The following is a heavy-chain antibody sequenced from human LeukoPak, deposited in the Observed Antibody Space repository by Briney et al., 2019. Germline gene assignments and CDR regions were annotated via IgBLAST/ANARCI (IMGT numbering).Heavy chain of an antibody. Sequence: GGSLRLSCAASGFTFSSYGMTWVRQAPGKGLEWVSYISISTTTIYYADSVKGRFTVSRDNAKNSLYLQMNSLRDEDTAIFYCARVGDGHSVNYLDSWGQGTLVTVSS. D-gene: IGHD5-24*01. CDR1: GFTFSSYG. CDR2: ISISTTTI. V-gene: IGHV3-48*02. J-gene: IGHJ4*02. CDR3: ARVGDGHSVNYLDS.